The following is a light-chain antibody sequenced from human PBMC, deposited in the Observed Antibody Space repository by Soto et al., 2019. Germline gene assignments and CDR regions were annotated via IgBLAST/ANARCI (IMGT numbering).Light chain of an antibody. CDR1: SSDVGGYNH. CDR3: SSHKDSITRI. V-gene: IGLV2-14*01. Sequence: QSVLTQPASVSGSPGQSITISCAGTSSDVGGYNHVSWYQHRPGNAPKRIIYEVTKRPSGVSNRFSGSKSGDTASLTISGLQAEDEADYYCSSHKDSITRIFGTGTKVTVL. J-gene: IGLJ1*01. CDR2: EVT.